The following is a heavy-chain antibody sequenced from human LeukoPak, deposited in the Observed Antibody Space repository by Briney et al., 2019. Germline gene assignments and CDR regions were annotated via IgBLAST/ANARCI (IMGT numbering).Heavy chain of an antibody. CDR2: IGSDGSTT. CDR3: ARSDYFEN. V-gene: IGHV3-74*01. CDR1: GFTFSSNW. J-gene: IGHJ4*02. Sequence: GGSLRLSCAASGFTFSSNWVHWVRPALGKGLVWVSRIGSDGSTTSYADSVKGRFTISRDNAKNTLYLQMNSLRVEDTAVYYCARSDYFENWGQGTLVTVSS.